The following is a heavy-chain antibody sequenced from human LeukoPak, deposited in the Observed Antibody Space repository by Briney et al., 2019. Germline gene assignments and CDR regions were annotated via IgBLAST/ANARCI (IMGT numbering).Heavy chain of an antibody. D-gene: IGHD5-18*01. J-gene: IGHJ4*02. CDR3: ARGAHVDTAMASPYY. CDR1: GXSFSGYY. Sequence: PSETLSLACAVYGXSFSGYYWSWIRQPPGKGLEWIGEINHSGSTNYNPSLKSRVTISVDTSKNQFSLKLSSVTAADTAVYYCARGAHVDTAMASPYYWGQGTLVTVSS. V-gene: IGHV4-34*01. CDR2: INHSGST.